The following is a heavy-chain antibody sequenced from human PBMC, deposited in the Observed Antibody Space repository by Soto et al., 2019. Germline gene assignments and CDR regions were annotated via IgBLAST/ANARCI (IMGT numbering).Heavy chain of an antibody. J-gene: IGHJ4*02. Sequence: ASVKVSCKASGYTFTSYYMHWVRQAPGQGLEWMGVVEPSGGSRSYTQKFQGRVTMTRDTSTSTVYMELSSLRSEDTAVYYCARTTMTFYYFDFWGQGTLVTVSS. D-gene: IGHD4-17*01. CDR3: ARTTMTFYYFDF. V-gene: IGHV1-46*01. CDR1: GYTFTSYY. CDR2: VEPSGGSR.